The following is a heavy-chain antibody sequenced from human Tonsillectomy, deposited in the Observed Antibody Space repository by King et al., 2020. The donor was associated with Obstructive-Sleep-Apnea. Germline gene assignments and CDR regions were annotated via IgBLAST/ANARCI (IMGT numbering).Heavy chain of an antibody. CDR1: GFRFSNYW. Sequence: VKLVESGGGLVQPGGSLRLSCAASGFRFSNYWMSWVRQAPGKGLEWVANIKQDGSEKYYVDSVKGRFTISRDNAKNSLYLQMNSLRAEDTAVYYCVRDSDTTMITGYFDLWGRGTLVTVSS. D-gene: IGHD5-18*01. V-gene: IGHV3-7*01. J-gene: IGHJ2*01. CDR2: IKQDGSEK. CDR3: VRDSDTTMITGYFDL.